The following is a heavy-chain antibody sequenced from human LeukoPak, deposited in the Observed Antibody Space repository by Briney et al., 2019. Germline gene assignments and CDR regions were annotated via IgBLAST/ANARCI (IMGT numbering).Heavy chain of an antibody. CDR3: ARGRETLGYCSGGSCYPNYYYMDV. D-gene: IGHD2-15*01. Sequence: SGTLSLTCAVYGGSFSGYYWSWIRQPPGKGLEWIGEINHSGSTNYNPSLKSRVTISVDTSKNQFSLKLSSVTAADTAVYYCARGRETLGYCSGGSCYPNYYYMDVWGKGTTVTVSS. J-gene: IGHJ6*03. V-gene: IGHV4-34*01. CDR1: GGSFSGYY. CDR2: INHSGST.